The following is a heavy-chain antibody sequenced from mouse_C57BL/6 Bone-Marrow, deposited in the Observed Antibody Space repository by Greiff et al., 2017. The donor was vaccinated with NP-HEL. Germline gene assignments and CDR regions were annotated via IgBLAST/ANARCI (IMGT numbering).Heavy chain of an antibody. CDR1: GFTFSNYW. J-gene: IGHJ3*01. V-gene: IGHV6-3*01. CDR2: IRLKSDNYAT. Sequence: DVMLVESGGGLVQPGGSMKLSCVASGFTFSNYWMNWVRQSPEKGLEWVAQIRLKSDNYATHYAESVKGRFTISRDDSKSSVYLQMNNLRAEDTGIYYCTGGRRFAYWGQGTLVTVSA. CDR3: TGGRRFAY.